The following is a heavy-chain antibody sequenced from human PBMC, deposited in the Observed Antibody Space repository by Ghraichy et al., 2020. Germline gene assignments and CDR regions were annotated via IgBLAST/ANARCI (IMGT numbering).Heavy chain of an antibody. J-gene: IGHJ2*01. Sequence: GGSLRLSCAASGFTFSDYWMHWVRQPTGAGLVWVSRIKGDGTYKNSADSVRGRFTISRDNALNRLHLQMDRLRVEDTAVYYCVRDGDRWYFDRWGRGTLVTVSS. V-gene: IGHV3-74*01. CDR2: IKGDGTYK. CDR3: VRDGDRWYFDR. CDR1: GFTFSDYW. D-gene: IGHD7-27*01.